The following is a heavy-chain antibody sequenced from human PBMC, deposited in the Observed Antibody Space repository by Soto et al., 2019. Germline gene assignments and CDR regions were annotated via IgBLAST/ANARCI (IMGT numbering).Heavy chain of an antibody. Sequence: PSETLSLTCTVSGGSISSYYWSWIRQPPGKGLEWIGYIYYSGSTNYNPSLKSRVTISVDTSKNQFSLKLSSVTAADTAVYYCASGYSSGWSKYYFDYWGQGTLVTVSS. J-gene: IGHJ4*02. D-gene: IGHD6-19*01. CDR2: IYYSGST. CDR3: ASGYSSGWSKYYFDY. V-gene: IGHV4-59*08. CDR1: GGSISSYY.